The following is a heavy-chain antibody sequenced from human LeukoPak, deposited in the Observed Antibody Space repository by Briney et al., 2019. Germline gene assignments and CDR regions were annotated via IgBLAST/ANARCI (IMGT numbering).Heavy chain of an antibody. D-gene: IGHD3-22*01. CDR1: GGSFSGYY. Sequence: SETLSLTCAVYGGSFSGYYWSWIRQPPGKGLEWIGEISHSGSTNYNPSLKSRVTISVDTSKNQFSLKLSSVTAADTAVYYCARRPQRITMIVVVITGSHFDYWGQGTLVTVSS. J-gene: IGHJ4*02. V-gene: IGHV4-34*01. CDR2: ISHSGST. CDR3: ARRPQRITMIVVVITGSHFDY.